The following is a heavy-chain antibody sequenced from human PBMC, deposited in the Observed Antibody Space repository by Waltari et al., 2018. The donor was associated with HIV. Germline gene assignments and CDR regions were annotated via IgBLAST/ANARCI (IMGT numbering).Heavy chain of an antibody. Sequence: EVQLVESGGGLVKPGGSLRLSCVLPGFTLNTFNIKWVRQAPGKGLEWVSSISSTSSFIYYADSLKGRFTVSRDNAKNSLYLQINNLRAEDTAIYYCASENFWGGPHNWGQGTLVTVSS. J-gene: IGHJ4*02. V-gene: IGHV3-21*03. CDR1: GFTLNTFN. CDR2: ISSTSSFI. D-gene: IGHD3-3*01. CDR3: ASENFWGGPHN.